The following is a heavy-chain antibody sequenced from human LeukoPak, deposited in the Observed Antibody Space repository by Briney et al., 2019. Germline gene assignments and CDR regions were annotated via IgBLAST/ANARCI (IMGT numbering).Heavy chain of an antibody. D-gene: IGHD3-10*01. CDR3: AREGVRGQAYYFDY. CDR1: GFTFSSFE. Sequence: GGSLRLSCAASGFTFSSFEMNWVRQAPGKGLEWFSYISSSGSIMYYADSVKGRFTISRDNAKNSLYLQMNSLRAEDTAVYYCAREGVRGQAYYFDYGGQGTLVTVSS. J-gene: IGHJ4*02. V-gene: IGHV3-48*03. CDR2: ISSSGSIM.